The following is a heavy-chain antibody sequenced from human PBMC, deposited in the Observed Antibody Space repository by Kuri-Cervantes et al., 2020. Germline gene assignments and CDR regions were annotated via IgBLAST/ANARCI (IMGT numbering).Heavy chain of an antibody. V-gene: IGHV3-11*04. Sequence: GGSLRLSCTASGFTFSDYYMSWIRQAPGKGLEWVSDISSSGRTVYEADSVKGRFTISRDNSKNTLYLQMNSLRAEDTAVYYCAKEGSYDFWSGSYFDYWGQGTLVTVSS. CDR2: ISSSGRTV. CDR1: GFTFSDYY. D-gene: IGHD3-3*01. CDR3: AKEGSYDFWSGSYFDY. J-gene: IGHJ4*02.